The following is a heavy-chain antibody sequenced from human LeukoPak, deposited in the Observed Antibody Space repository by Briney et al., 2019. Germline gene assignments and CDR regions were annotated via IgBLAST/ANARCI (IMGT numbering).Heavy chain of an antibody. D-gene: IGHD3-16*01. CDR3: TRRLDD. V-gene: IGHV3-7*01. J-gene: IGHJ4*02. Sequence: GGSLRLSCAASGFSFNSDWMDWVRQAPGKGLEWVANIKHDESERNYLDSVKGRFTISRDNAQNSLYLQMNGLRVEDTAVYYCTRRLDDWGQGTLVTVSS. CDR2: IKHDESER. CDR1: GFSFNSDW.